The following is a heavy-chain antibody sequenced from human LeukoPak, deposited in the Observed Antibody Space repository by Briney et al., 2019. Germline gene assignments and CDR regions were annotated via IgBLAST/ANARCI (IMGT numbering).Heavy chain of an antibody. CDR1: GFTFGNYA. J-gene: IGHJ5*02. D-gene: IGHD2-2*01. V-gene: IGHV3-9*01. CDR2: ISWNSANI. Sequence: GGSLRLSCAASGFTFGNYAMHWVRQVPAKGLEWVSGISWNSANIGYADSVKGRFTISRDNAKNSVYLQMNSLRVEDTALYYCTGGRYCSSSGCYNNWFDPWGQGTLVIVSS. CDR3: TGGRYCSSSGCYNNWFDP.